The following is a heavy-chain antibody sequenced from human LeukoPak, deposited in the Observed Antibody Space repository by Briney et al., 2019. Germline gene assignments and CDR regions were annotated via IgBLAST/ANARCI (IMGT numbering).Heavy chain of an antibody. CDR1: GGSISSGGYY. CDR2: IYYSGST. CDR3: AGLYSGYDEKLDY. D-gene: IGHD5-12*01. J-gene: IGHJ4*02. Sequence: PSETLSLTCTVSGGSISSGGYYWSWIRQHPGKGLEWIGYIYYSGSTYYNPSLKSRVTISVDTSKNQFSLKLSSVTAADTAVYYCAGLYSGYDEKLDYWGQGTLVTVSS. V-gene: IGHV4-31*03.